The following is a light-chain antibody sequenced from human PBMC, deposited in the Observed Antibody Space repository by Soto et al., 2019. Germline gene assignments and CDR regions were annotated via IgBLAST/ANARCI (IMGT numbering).Light chain of an antibody. CDR2: LTSDGSH. CDR3: QTWGTGIQV. Sequence: QPVLTQSPSASASLGASVRLTCTLSSGHSSYAIAWHQQQPDKGPRYLMKLTSDGSHFKGDGIPDRFSGSSSGAERYLTISSLQSEDEADYYCQTWGTGIQVFGGGTKLTVL. V-gene: IGLV4-69*01. J-gene: IGLJ2*01. CDR1: SGHSSYA.